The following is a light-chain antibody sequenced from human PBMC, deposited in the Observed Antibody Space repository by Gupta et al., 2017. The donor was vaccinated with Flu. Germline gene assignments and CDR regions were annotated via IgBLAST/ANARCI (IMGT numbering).Light chain of an antibody. CDR3: QQYHDWPPYT. V-gene: IGKV3-15*01. J-gene: IGKJ2*01. CDR1: QNIGDK. Sequence: ATLSVSPGERATLSCRASQNIGDKLVWYQHRPGQAPRLLITGASTRATGIPARFSGSGFGTDFTLTISSRQSEDSAVYYCQQYHDWPPYTFGQGTTMDIK. CDR2: GAS.